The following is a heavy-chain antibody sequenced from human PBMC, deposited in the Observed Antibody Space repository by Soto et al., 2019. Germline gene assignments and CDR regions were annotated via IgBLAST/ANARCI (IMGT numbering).Heavy chain of an antibody. V-gene: IGHV1-69*06. D-gene: IGHD6-13*01. CDR2: IIPIFSTT. J-gene: IGHJ3*02. Sequence: GASVKVSCKASGYTFTSYAMHWVRQAPGQGLEWMGRIIPIFSTTNYAQKFQGRVTMTADKSTITAYLELSSLKHDDTAVYYCAREVAADGTFREDVFDIWGQGTLVTVSS. CDR3: AREVAADGTFREDVFDI. CDR1: GYTFTSYA.